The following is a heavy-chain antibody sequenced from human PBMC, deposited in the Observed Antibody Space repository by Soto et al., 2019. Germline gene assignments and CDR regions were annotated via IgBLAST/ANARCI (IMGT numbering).Heavy chain of an antibody. CDR3: AKENNGFCEADGCRHYYDL. Sequence: EVRLLESGGGSVQSGGSLRLSCRTSGFHFTRYAMSWVRQAPGRGLEWISGASGGGDAKYYSDSVKGRFTVSRDTSKSTMFLQRTGLRVEDTAIYCCAKENNGFCEADGCRHYYDLWGQGALVTVAP. J-gene: IGHJ4*02. CDR1: GFHFTRYA. CDR2: ASGGGDAK. D-gene: IGHD1-1*01. V-gene: IGHV3-23*01.